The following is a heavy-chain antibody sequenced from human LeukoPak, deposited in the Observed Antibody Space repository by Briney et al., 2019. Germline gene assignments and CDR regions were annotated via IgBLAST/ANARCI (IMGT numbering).Heavy chain of an antibody. CDR1: GGSISSSNVY. V-gene: IGHV4-39*07. CDR2: IYYSGST. D-gene: IGHD2-2*01. CDR3: ARASRSSTPFDP. Sequence: SETLSLTCTVSGGSISSSNVYWGWIRQPPGKGLEWIGSIYYSGSTFYNPSLKSRVTVSVDTSKNQFSLKLSSVAAADTAVYYCARASRSSTPFDPWGQGTLVTVSS. J-gene: IGHJ5*02.